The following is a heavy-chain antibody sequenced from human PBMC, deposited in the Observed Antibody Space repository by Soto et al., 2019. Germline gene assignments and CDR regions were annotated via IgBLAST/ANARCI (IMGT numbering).Heavy chain of an antibody. J-gene: IGHJ6*02. CDR3: ARDVWVYDYYYGMDV. Sequence: SETLSLTCTVSGGSISSGDYYWSWIRQPPGKGLEWIGYIYYSGSTYYNPSLKSRVTISVDTSKNRFSLKLSSVTAADTAVYYCARDVWVYDYYYGMDVWGQGTTVTVSS. CDR1: GGSISSGDYY. V-gene: IGHV4-30-4*01. CDR2: IYYSGST. D-gene: IGHD2-8*01.